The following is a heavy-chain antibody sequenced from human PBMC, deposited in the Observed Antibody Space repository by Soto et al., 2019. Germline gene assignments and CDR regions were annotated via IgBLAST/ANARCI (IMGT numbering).Heavy chain of an antibody. J-gene: IGHJ5*02. CDR1: GFTFSSYG. V-gene: IGHV3-33*01. CDR2: IWYDGSNK. D-gene: IGHD3-10*01. Sequence: PGGSLRLSCAASGFTFSSYGMHWVRQAPGKGLEWVAIIWYDGSNKYYADSVKGRFTISRDNSKNTLYLQMNSLRAEDTAVYYCARDSLPFAEYKNWFDPWGPGTLVTDS. CDR3: ARDSLPFAEYKNWFDP.